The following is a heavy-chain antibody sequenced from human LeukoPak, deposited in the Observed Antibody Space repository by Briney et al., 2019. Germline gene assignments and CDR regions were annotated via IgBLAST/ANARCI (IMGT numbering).Heavy chain of an antibody. Sequence: PGGSLRLSCVASGFTFSSYAMTWVRQTPGKGLEWVSVISGSGGSTFYADSVEGRFTISRDNSKNTLYLQMNSLRAEDTAVYYCAKDSSIAAAGANWFDPWGQGTLVTVSS. CDR3: AKDSSIAAAGANWFDP. CDR1: GFTFSSYA. J-gene: IGHJ5*02. CDR2: ISGSGGST. D-gene: IGHD6-13*01. V-gene: IGHV3-23*01.